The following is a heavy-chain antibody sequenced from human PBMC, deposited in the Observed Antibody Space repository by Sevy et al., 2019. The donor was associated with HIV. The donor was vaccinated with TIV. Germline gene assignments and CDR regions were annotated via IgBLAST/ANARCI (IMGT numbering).Heavy chain of an antibody. D-gene: IGHD3-22*01. J-gene: IGHJ4*01. Sequence: ASVKVSCKVSGYTLTEFSMHWVRQAPGKGLEWMGSFDPEDGNTVYAQKFQGRVTMTEDTSTDTAYMGLSSLRSEDTAMYYCATTKDYYDSSGYPLDYWGHGTLVTVSS. CDR1: GYTLTEFS. CDR3: ATTKDYYDSSGYPLDY. V-gene: IGHV1-24*01. CDR2: FDPEDGNT.